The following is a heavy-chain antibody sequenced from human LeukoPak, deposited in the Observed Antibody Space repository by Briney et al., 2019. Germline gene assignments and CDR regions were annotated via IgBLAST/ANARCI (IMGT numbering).Heavy chain of an antibody. D-gene: IGHD6-25*01. CDR1: GGSIGSNY. CDR2: INISGNT. CDR3: TREATANSGGYYFDY. Sequence: SETLSLTCTVSGGSIGSNYWSWVRQPAGKGLEWVGRINISGNTNYNPSLKSRVTMSVDTSKNQFSLRLNFVTAADTAAYYCTREATANSGGYYFDYWGQGTLVTVSS. J-gene: IGHJ4*02. V-gene: IGHV4-4*07.